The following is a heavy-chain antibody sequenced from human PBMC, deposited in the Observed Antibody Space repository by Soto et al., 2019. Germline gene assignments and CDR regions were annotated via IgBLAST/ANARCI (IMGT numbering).Heavy chain of an antibody. CDR3: ARDRTDSGYYTNWLDP. D-gene: IGHD3-22*01. Sequence: SVKVSCKASGGTFGSDAITWLRQSPGQGLEWVGRIIPIFGTTNYAQSLQGRVTISADRSTLTSYMELHSPTSDDTALYYCARDRTDSGYYTNWLDPWGQGTQVTVSS. CDR1: GGTFGSDA. V-gene: IGHV1-69*06. CDR2: IIPIFGTT. J-gene: IGHJ5*02.